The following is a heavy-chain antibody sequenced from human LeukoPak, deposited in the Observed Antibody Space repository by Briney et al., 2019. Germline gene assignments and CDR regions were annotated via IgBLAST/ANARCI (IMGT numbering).Heavy chain of an antibody. Sequence: GGSLRLSCAASGFTFSIYSMNWVRQAPGKGLEWVSYISTSSSTTYYADSVKGRFTISRDNAKDSLYLQMNSLRAEDTAVYYCARTDRQYSGGTEDYWGQGTLVTVSS. V-gene: IGHV3-48*04. J-gene: IGHJ4*02. CDR1: GFTFSIYS. CDR3: ARTDRQYSGGTEDY. CDR2: ISTSSSTT. D-gene: IGHD5-12*01.